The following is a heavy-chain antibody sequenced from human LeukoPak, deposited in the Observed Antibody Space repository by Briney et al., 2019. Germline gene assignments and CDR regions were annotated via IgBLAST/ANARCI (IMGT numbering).Heavy chain of an antibody. CDR3: ARVDSSSYQIDY. V-gene: IGHV4-61*02. Sequence: PSETLSLTCTVSGGSISSGSYYWSWIRQPAGKGLEWIGRIYTSGSTNYNPSLKSRVTISVDTSKNQFSLKLSSVTAADTAVYYCARVDSSSYQIDYWGQGTLVTVSS. CDR2: IYTSGST. CDR1: GGSISSGSYY. D-gene: IGHD6-6*01. J-gene: IGHJ4*02.